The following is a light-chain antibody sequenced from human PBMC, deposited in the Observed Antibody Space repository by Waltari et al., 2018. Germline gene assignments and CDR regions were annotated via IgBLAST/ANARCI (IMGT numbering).Light chain of an antibody. CDR3: QNYNDWPLT. V-gene: IGKV3D-15*01. J-gene: IGKJ4*01. CDR1: QSVGST. CDR2: SAS. Sequence: ETVLMQSPATLSLSPGEGATLSCRVSQSVGSTLAWYQQKPGQSPRLLIYSASKRAADIPDKFRGSGSGTQFTLTIRSLEPEDVGVYYCQNYNDWPLTFGGGTKVEIK.